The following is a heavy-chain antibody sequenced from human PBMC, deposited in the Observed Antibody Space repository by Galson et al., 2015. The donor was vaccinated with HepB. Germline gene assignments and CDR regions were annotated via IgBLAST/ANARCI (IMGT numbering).Heavy chain of an antibody. J-gene: IGHJ5*02. D-gene: IGHD5-12*01. CDR1: GFSFSNYA. CDR2: ITGSSGST. Sequence: SLRLSCAASGFSFSNYAMNWVRQAPGKGLEWVSVITGSSGSTSYADSVKGRFTISRDNSKNTLYLQMNSLRAEDTALYYCARDPATWPTYNWFDPWGQGTLVTVSS. V-gene: IGHV3-23*01. CDR3: ARDPATWPTYNWFDP.